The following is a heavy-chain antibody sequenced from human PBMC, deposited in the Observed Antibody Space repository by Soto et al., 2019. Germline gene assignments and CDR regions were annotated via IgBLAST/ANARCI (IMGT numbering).Heavy chain of an antibody. D-gene: IGHD5-12*01. Sequence: GASVKVSCKASGGTFSSFGISWVRQAPGQGLEWMGGIIPVFGRPNYAQGFRGRLTITADESTNTAYMELIDLTSEDTAVYYCAREGSGYNFWGQGTQVTVSS. V-gene: IGHV1-69*13. CDR1: GGTFSSFG. CDR3: AREGSGYNF. J-gene: IGHJ1*01. CDR2: IIPVFGRP.